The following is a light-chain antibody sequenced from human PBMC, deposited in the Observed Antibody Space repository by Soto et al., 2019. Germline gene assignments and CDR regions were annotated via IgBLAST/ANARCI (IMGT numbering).Light chain of an antibody. CDR1: SSDVGGYNY. J-gene: IGLJ1*01. Sequence: QSALTQPASVSGSPGQSITISCTGTSSDVGGYNYVSWYQQHPGKAPKLMIYEVSNRPSGVSNRFSGSKSGNTASLTISGXXXXXXXXXXCSSHTSSSTYYVFGTGTKLTV. CDR3: SSHTSSSTYYV. CDR2: EVS. V-gene: IGLV2-14*01.